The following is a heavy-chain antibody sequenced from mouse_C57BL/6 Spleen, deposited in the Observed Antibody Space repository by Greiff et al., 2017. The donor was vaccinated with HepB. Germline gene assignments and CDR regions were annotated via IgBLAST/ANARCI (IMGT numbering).Heavy chain of an antibody. Sequence: VKLQQPGAELVRPGSSVKLSCKASGYTFTSYWMHWVKQRPIQGLEWIGNIDPSDSETHYNQKFKDKATLTVDKSSSTAYMQLSSLTSEDSAVYYCARGGYDYGNYYAMDYWGQGTSVTVSS. CDR3: ARGGYDYGNYYAMDY. CDR2: IDPSDSET. J-gene: IGHJ4*01. CDR1: GYTFTSYW. V-gene: IGHV1-52*01. D-gene: IGHD2-4*01.